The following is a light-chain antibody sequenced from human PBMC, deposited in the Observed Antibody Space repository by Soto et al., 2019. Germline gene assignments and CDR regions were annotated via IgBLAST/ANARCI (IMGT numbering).Light chain of an antibody. CDR3: SSYTSSGTLVV. V-gene: IGLV2-14*01. Sequence: QSALTQPASVSGSPGQSITISCTGTSSDVGGYNYVSWYQQHPGKAPKLIIYDVSNRPSGVSNRFSGSKSGNTASLTISGLRAEDEADYYYSSYTSSGTLVVFGGGTKLTVL. J-gene: IGLJ2*01. CDR1: SSDVGGYNY. CDR2: DVS.